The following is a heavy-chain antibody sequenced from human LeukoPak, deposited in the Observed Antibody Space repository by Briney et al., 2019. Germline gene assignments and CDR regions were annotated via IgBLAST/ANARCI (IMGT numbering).Heavy chain of an antibody. CDR1: RATLDRVY. Sequence: SETLSLNCSVSRATLDRVYWAWIRQSPGKGLEWIGYIYDTGRTKYSLSLKSRGTISVDNSRNQVSLLLTSVTAADTGFYYFLRYLYDMTDGSRVCGYFGVWGRGALVTVSS. J-gene: IGHJ2*01. V-gene: IGHV4-59*08. CDR2: IYDTGRT. CDR3: LRYLYDMTDGSRVCGYFGV. D-gene: IGHD3-10*01.